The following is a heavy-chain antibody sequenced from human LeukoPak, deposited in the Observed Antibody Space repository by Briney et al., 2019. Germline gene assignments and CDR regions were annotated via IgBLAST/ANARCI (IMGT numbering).Heavy chain of an antibody. V-gene: IGHV3-30*18. J-gene: IGHJ4*02. D-gene: IGHD6-6*01. CDR2: ISYDGSNK. CDR1: GFTFSSYG. Sequence: PGRSLRLSCAASGFTFSSYGRHWVRQAPGKGLEWVAVISYDGSNKYYADSVKRRFTISRDNSKNTLYLQMNSLRAEDTAVYYCAKDEQLAFDYWGQGTLVTVSS. CDR3: AKDEQLAFDY.